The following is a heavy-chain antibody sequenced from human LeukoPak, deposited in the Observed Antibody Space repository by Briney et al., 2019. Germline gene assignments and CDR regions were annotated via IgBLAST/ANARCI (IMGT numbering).Heavy chain of an antibody. Sequence: GRSLRLSCAPSGFTFDSYAMHWVRQAPGKGLEGVTLISYDGGNQNYADSVKGRFTISRDNAKNMLYLQMNSLRPEDTAVYYCARDPPFSSGWSQNHFDHWGQGTLVTVSS. D-gene: IGHD6-19*01. J-gene: IGHJ4*02. CDR2: ISYDGGNQ. CDR3: ARDPPFSSGWSQNHFDH. V-gene: IGHV3-30*04. CDR1: GFTFDSYA.